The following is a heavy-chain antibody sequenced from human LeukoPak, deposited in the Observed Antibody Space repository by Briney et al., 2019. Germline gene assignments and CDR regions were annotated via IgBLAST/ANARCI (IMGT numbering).Heavy chain of an antibody. V-gene: IGHV3-48*03. J-gene: IGHJ4*02. Sequence: GGSLRLSCAASGFTFSSYEMNWVRQAPGKGLEWVSYISSSGSTIYYADSVKGRFTISRDNAKNSLYLQMNSLRAEDTAVYYCARDRRPLRLGELSSALDYWGQGTLVTVSS. CDR2: ISSSGSTI. CDR3: ARDRRPLRLGELSSALDY. CDR1: GFTFSSYE. D-gene: IGHD3-16*02.